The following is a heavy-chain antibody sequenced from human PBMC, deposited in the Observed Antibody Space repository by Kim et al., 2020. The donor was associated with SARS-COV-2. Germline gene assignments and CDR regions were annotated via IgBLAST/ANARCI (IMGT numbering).Heavy chain of an antibody. Sequence: VDCVKGRFTIPRDNARNSRHLQMNGLRAEDTAVYYCAKEYGSGSYSGFDIWGRGTMVTVSS. CDR3: AKEYGSGSYSGFDI. V-gene: IGHV3-7*01. D-gene: IGHD3-10*01. J-gene: IGHJ3*02.